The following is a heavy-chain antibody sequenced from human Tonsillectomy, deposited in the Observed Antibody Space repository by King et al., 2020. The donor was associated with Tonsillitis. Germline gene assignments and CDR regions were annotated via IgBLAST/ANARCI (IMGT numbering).Heavy chain of an antibody. CDR2: VSYSGST. CDR3: ARTNRRANWDIFDP. J-gene: IGHJ5*02. D-gene: IGHD7-27*01. Sequence: QLQESGPGLVKPSETLSLTCTVSGGSISSSSFYWGWVRQPPGKGLEWIGSVSYSGSTYYNPSLKSRVTISVDASKNQFSLNLSSVTATDTAVYYCARTNRRANWDIFDPWGQGTLVTVSS. V-gene: IGHV4-39*01. CDR1: GGSISSSSFY.